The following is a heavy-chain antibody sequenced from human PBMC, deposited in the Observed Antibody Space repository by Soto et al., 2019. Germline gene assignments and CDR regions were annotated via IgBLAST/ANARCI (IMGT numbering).Heavy chain of an antibody. CDR1: GFTFSSYA. D-gene: IGHD6-6*01. V-gene: IGHV3-30-3*01. CDR2: ISYDGSNK. CDR3: ARVGVSSPWGDAFDI. J-gene: IGHJ3*02. Sequence: QVQLVESGGGVVQPGRSLRLSCAASGFTFSSYAMHWVRQAPGKGLEWVAVISYDGSNKYYADSVKGRFTISRDNSKNTLYLQMNSLRAEDTAVYHCARVGVSSPWGDAFDIWGQGTMVTVSS.